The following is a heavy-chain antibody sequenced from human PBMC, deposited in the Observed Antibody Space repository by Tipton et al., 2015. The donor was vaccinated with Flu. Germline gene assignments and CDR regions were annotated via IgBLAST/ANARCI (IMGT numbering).Heavy chain of an antibody. V-gene: IGHV4-59*12. J-gene: IGHJ4*02. CDR3: ARGAGGPATAYDC. CDR2: IYYTGST. D-gene: IGHD1-1*01. Sequence: TLSLTCTVSGGSISSYYWSWIRQPPGERLEWIGYIYYTGSTNYNPSLKSRVTMSVDTSKNQFSLRLSSVTAADTAVYYCARGAGGPATAYDCWGQGTLVTVSS. CDR1: GGSISSYY.